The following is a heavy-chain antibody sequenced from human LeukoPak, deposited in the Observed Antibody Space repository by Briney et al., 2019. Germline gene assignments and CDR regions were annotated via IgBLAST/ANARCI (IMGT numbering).Heavy chain of an antibody. V-gene: IGHV3-66*04. CDR2: IYGGGIT. D-gene: IGHD4-23*01. Sequence: GGSLRLSCAASGFTVSSNYMTWVRQAPGKGLEWASVIYGGGITYYADSVKGRFSISRDNSKNTVYLQMNSLRAEDTAVYYCARLVTGTTVINSGWFDPWGQGTLVTVSS. CDR3: ARLVTGTTVINSGWFDP. CDR1: GFTVSSNY. J-gene: IGHJ5*02.